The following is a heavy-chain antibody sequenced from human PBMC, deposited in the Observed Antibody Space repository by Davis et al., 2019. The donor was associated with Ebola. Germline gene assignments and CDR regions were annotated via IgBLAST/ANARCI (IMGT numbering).Heavy chain of an antibody. Sequence: ASVMVSCKASGYTFTGSYMHWVRQAPGQGLEWMGRINPNRGGTNYAQKFQGRVTMTRDTSISTAYMELSRLRSDDTAVYYCASGPLTGFDYWGQGTLVTVSS. D-gene: IGHD7-27*01. CDR2: INPNRGGT. J-gene: IGHJ4*02. V-gene: IGHV1-2*06. CDR1: GYTFTGSY. CDR3: ASGPLTGFDY.